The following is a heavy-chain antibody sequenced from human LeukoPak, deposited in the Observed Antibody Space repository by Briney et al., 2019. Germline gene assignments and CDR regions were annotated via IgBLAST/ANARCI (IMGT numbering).Heavy chain of an antibody. CDR3: ARDSEKSSSFAFDI. Sequence: GGSLRLSCAASGFTFSSSWMSWVRQAPGKGLEWVANIKEDGSEKYYVDSVKGRFTISRDNAESSLYLQMNSLRADDTAVYYCARDSEKSSSFAFDIWGQGTVVTVSS. CDR1: GFTFSSSW. CDR2: IKEDGSEK. J-gene: IGHJ3*02. D-gene: IGHD6-13*01. V-gene: IGHV3-7*01.